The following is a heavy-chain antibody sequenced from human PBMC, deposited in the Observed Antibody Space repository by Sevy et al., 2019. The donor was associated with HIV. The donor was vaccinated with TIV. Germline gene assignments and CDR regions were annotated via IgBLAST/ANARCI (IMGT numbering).Heavy chain of an antibody. Sequence: GESLKISCAASTFSVTDNYMSWVRQAPGKGLEWVSTIYSGGSTFYADSVKGRFTISRDNSKNTLYLQMNSLRAEDTAVYYCARDRYYDASGYYYYYGLDVWGQGTTVTVSS. CDR1: TFSVTDNY. CDR3: ARDRYYDASGYYYYYGLDV. V-gene: IGHV3-66*01. D-gene: IGHD3-22*01. J-gene: IGHJ6*02. CDR2: IYSGGST.